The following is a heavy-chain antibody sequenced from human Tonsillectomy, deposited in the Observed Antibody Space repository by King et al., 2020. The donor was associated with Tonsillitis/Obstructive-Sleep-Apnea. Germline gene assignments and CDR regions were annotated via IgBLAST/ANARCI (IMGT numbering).Heavy chain of an antibody. Sequence: QLVQSGAEVKKPGASVKVSCKASGYTFINYGISWVRQAPGQGLEWMGWISAYNDNTNYAQKFQGRVTMTTDTSTSTAYMELRSLRSDDTVVYYCARDYCSSTSCYARYFDYWGQETLVTVSS. CDR3: ARDYCSSTSCYARYFDY. CDR2: ISAYNDNT. CDR1: GYTFINYG. V-gene: IGHV1-18*01. D-gene: IGHD2-2*01. J-gene: IGHJ4*02.